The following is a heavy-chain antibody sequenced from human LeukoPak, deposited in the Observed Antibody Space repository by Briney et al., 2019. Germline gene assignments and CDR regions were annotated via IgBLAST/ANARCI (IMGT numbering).Heavy chain of an antibody. Sequence: GGSLRLSCAASGFTFSSYGMHWVRQAPGKGLEWVAVISYDGSNKYYADSVKGRFTISRDNSKNTLYLQMNSLRAEDTAVYYCAKDLRRYIVVPRGPFDYWGQGTLVTVSS. CDR2: ISYDGSNK. J-gene: IGHJ4*02. V-gene: IGHV3-30*18. CDR3: AKDLRRYIVVPRGPFDY. D-gene: IGHD2-15*01. CDR1: GFTFSSYG.